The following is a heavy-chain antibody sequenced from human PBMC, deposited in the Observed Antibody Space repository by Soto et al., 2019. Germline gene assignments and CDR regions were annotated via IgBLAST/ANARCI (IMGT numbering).Heavy chain of an antibody. J-gene: IGHJ6*02. CDR3: ARGATVVTRYYYYYYGMDV. Sequence: GASVKVSCKASGYTFTSYYMHWVRQAPGQGLEWMGIINPSGGSTSYAQKFQGRVTMTRDTSTSTVYMELSSLRSEDTAVYYCARGATVVTRYYYYYYGMDVWGQGTTVTVSS. V-gene: IGHV1-46*01. D-gene: IGHD4-17*01. CDR1: GYTFTSYY. CDR2: INPSGGST.